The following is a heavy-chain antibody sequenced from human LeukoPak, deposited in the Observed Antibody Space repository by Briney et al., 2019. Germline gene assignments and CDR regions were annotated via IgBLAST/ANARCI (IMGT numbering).Heavy chain of an antibody. CDR2: ISAYNGNT. CDR1: GSTFTGYY. J-gene: IGHJ4*02. Sequence: ASVKVSCKASGSTFTGYYMHWVRQAPGQGLEWMGWISAYNGNTNYAQKLQGRVTMTTDTSTTTANMELRRLTSDDTAVYYGGKASGGSYCNYWGQGTLVTVS. D-gene: IGHD2-15*01. CDR3: GKASGGSYCNY. V-gene: IGHV1-18*04.